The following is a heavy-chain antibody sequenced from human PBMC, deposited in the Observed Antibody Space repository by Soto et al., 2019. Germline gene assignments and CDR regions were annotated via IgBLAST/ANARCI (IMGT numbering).Heavy chain of an antibody. D-gene: IGHD2-15*01. CDR3: ARSRSSRGRTVALTNWFDP. Sequence: SETLSLTCTVSGGSISSGGYYWSWIRQHPGKGLEWIGYIYYSGSTYYNPSLKSRVTISVDTSKNQFSLKLSSVTAADTAVYYCARSRSSRGRTVALTNWFDPWGQGTLVTVS. CDR1: GGSISSGGYY. CDR2: IYYSGST. J-gene: IGHJ5*02. V-gene: IGHV4-31*03.